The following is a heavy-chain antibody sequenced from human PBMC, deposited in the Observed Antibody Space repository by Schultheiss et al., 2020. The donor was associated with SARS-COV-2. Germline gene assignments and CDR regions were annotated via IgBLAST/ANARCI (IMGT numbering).Heavy chain of an antibody. CDR3: ARDQGYCSSTSCQSRYYMDV. J-gene: IGHJ6*03. CDR2: ISYDGSNK. D-gene: IGHD2-2*01. V-gene: IGHV3-30*04. Sequence: GGSLRLSCAASGFTFSSYAMHWVRQAPGKGLEWVAVISYDGSNKYYADSVKGRFTISRDNSKNTLYLQMNSLRAEDTAVYYCARDQGYCSSTSCQSRYYMDVRGKGTTVTVSS. CDR1: GFTFSSYA.